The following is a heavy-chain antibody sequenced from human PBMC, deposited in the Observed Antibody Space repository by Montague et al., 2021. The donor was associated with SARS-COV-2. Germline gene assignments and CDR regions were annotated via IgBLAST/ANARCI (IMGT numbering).Heavy chain of an antibody. J-gene: IGHJ4*02. V-gene: IGHV2-70*01. D-gene: IGHD3-16*01. Sequence: PALVKPTQTLTLTCTFSGFSLSTSGMCVSWIRQPPGKALEWLALIDWDDDKYYSTSLKTRLTISKDTSKNQVVLTMTNMDPVDTATYYCATTIYDYVRGTRVEFDYWGQGTLVTVSS. CDR3: ATTIYDYVRGTRVEFDY. CDR1: GFSLSTSGMC. CDR2: IDWDDDK.